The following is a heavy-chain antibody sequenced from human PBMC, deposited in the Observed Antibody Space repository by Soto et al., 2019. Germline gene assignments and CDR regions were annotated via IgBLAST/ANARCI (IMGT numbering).Heavy chain of an antibody. V-gene: IGHV3-23*01. CDR2: ISGSGAAT. CDR1: GFTFGSYA. J-gene: IGHJ4*02. CDR3: AKDARFTVTRPFEY. D-gene: IGHD4-17*01. Sequence: EVQLIESGGDTIQPGGSLTLSCAASGFTFGSYAMSWVRQASGKGLEWVSAISGSGAATYYADSVKGRFTISRDNSKNTVSLQMSSLRAEDTAIYYCAKDARFTVTRPFEYWGQGTLVSVSS.